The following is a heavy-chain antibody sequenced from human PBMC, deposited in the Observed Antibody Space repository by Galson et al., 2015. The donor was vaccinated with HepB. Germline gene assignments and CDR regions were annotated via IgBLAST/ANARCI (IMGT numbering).Heavy chain of an antibody. J-gene: IGHJ5*02. D-gene: IGHD3-3*01. Sequence: SVKVSCKASGYTFTSYAMHWVRQAPGQRLEWMGWINAGNGNTKYSQKFQGRVTITRDTSASTAYMELSSLRSEDTAVYYCARAGYYDFWSGYYFSWFDPWGQGTLVTVSS. CDR2: INAGNGNT. CDR1: GYTFTSYA. V-gene: IGHV1-3*01. CDR3: ARAGYYDFWSGYYFSWFDP.